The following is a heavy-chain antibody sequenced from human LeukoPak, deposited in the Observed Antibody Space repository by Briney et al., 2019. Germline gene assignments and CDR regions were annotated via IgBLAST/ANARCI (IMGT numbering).Heavy chain of an antibody. CDR2: IYYSGST. V-gene: IGHV4-59*08. D-gene: IGHD5-24*01. J-gene: IGHJ4*02. CDR1: GGSISSYY. CDR3: ARLAKMTAINTYYFDY. Sequence: PSETLSLTCTVSGGSISSYYWSWIRQPPGKGLEWIGYIYYSGSTNYNPSLKSRVTISVETSKNQFSLKLTSVTAADTAVYCARLAKMTAINTYYFDYWGQGTLVTVSS.